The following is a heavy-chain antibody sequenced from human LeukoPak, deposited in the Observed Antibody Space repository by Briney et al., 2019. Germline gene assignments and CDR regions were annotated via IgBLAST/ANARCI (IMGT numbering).Heavy chain of an antibody. Sequence: GGSLRLSCAASGFTFSGSAIHWVRQASGKGLEWLGRIRIKPDNYATAYAASVKGRFTISRDNSKNTLYLQMNSLRAEDTAVYYCAKDSTYYYDSTQGYWGQGTLVTVSS. CDR3: AKDSTYYYDSTQGY. V-gene: IGHV3-73*01. CDR1: GFTFSGSA. D-gene: IGHD3-22*01. J-gene: IGHJ4*02. CDR2: IRIKPDNYAT.